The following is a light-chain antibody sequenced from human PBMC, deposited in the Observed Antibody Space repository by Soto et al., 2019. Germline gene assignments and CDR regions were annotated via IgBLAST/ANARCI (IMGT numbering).Light chain of an antibody. V-gene: IGKV3-20*01. CDR2: GAS. Sequence: ETVLMQSPDTLSLSPGERVTLSCRASQSLPSNSLAWYQQKPGQPPRLLFYGASSRATGVPDRFVGSGSGIDFTLTVARLQAEDSAVYFCHQSDDSPWTFGQGTKVEV. CDR3: HQSDDSPWT. CDR1: QSLPSNS. J-gene: IGKJ1*01.